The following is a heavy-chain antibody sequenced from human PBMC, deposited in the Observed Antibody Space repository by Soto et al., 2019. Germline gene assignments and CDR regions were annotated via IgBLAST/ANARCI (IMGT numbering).Heavy chain of an antibody. V-gene: IGHV1-18*01. CDR2: ISANNGNT. CDR1: GYTFTTSG. J-gene: IGHJ5*02. CDR3: AKCGNWNYASES. Sequence: QVQLVQSGAEVKKPGASVKVSCKASGYTFTTSGITWVRQAPGQGLEWMGWISANNGNTNYAQNVQGRLTMTTDTSTSTAYMELRSLTTDDTAVYYCAKCGNWNYASESLGQGNLVTVS. D-gene: IGHD1-7*01.